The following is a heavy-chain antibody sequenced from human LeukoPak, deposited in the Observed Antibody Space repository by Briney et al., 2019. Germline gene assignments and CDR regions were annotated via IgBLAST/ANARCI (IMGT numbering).Heavy chain of an antibody. CDR2: IYNSGET. CDR3: AETNTQDWFDP. V-gene: IGHV4-39*07. Sequence: PSETLSLTCRVSGGSINSTSYYRGWIRQPPGKGLEWIASIYNSGETFYNPSLESRVAISVDTSNNEVFLDLYSVTAADTAMYYCAETNTQDWFDPWGRGTLVTVSS. CDR1: GGSINSTSYY. J-gene: IGHJ5*02. D-gene: IGHD2-8*01.